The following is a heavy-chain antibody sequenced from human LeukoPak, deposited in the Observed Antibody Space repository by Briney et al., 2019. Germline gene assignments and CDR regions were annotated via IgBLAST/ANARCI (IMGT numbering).Heavy chain of an antibody. J-gene: IGHJ5*02. CDR2: INHSGST. CDR3: ARGENSSGWPFDP. Sequence: SETLSLTCAVYGGSFSGYYWSWLRQPPGKGLEWIGEINHSGSTNYNPSLKSRVTISVDTSKNQFSLELSSVTAADTAVYYCARGENSSGWPFDPWGQGTLVTVSS. CDR1: GGSFSGYY. V-gene: IGHV4-34*01. D-gene: IGHD6-19*01.